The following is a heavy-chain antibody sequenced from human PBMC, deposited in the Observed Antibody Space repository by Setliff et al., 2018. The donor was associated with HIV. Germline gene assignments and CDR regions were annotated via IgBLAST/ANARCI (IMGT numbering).Heavy chain of an antibody. CDR2: IYHSGST. CDR1: GYSISSGYY. V-gene: IGHV4-38-2*01. CDR3: ARHGPELLWFGGSWFDP. J-gene: IGHJ5*02. Sequence: SETLSLTCAVSGYSISSGYYWGWIRQPPGKGLEWIGSIYHSGSTYYNPSLKSRVTISVDTSKNQFSLKLSSVTAADTAVYYCARHGPELLWFGGSWFDPWGQGTLFTVSS. D-gene: IGHD3-10*01.